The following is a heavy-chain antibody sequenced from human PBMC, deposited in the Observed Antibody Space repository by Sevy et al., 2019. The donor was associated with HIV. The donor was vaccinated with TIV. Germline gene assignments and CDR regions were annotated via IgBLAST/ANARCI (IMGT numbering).Heavy chain of an antibody. CDR3: ARDPPYYDFWSGYLGYYGMDV. V-gene: IGHV1-18*01. D-gene: IGHD3-3*01. CDR1: GYTFTSYG. CDR2: ISAYNGNT. Sequence: ASVKVSCKASGYTFTSYGISWVRQAPGQGLEWMGWISAYNGNTNYAQKLQGRVTMTTDTSTSTAYMERRSLRSDDTAVYYCARDPPYYDFWSGYLGYYGMDVWGQGTTVTVSS. J-gene: IGHJ6*02.